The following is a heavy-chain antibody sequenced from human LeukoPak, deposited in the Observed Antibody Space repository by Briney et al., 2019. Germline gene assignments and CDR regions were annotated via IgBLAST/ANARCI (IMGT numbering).Heavy chain of an antibody. D-gene: IGHD3-22*01. J-gene: IGHJ3*02. CDR3: ARSTRVYDSSGHLHDAFDM. CDR2: IKSDGTNT. Sequence: GGSLRLSCAASGITFSSYWMHWVRQVAGKGLVWLSYIKSDGTNTGYADYVKGRFTVSRDNAKNTLYLEMNSLRGDDTAVYYCARSTRVYDSSGHLHDAFDMWGKGTMVTVSS. V-gene: IGHV3-74*01. CDR1: GITFSSYW.